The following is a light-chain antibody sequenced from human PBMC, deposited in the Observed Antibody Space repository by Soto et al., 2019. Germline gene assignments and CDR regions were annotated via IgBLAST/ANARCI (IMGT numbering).Light chain of an antibody. CDR3: QQYCSSPFT. CDR2: GAS. J-gene: IGKJ3*01. Sequence: EIVLTQSPGTLSLSPGERATLSCRASQSVSSSYLAWYQQKPGQAPRLLIYGASSRATGIPDRFSGSGSGTDFTFTISRLEPEDFEVYYCQQYCSSPFTFGPGTKVDIK. V-gene: IGKV3-20*01. CDR1: QSVSSSY.